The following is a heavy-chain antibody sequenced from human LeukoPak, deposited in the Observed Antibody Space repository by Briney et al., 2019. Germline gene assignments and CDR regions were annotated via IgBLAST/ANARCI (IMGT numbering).Heavy chain of an antibody. J-gene: IGHJ6*02. V-gene: IGHV4-34*01. CDR3: VRGRDGYNFGYYYYGMDV. CDR1: GGSFSGYY. D-gene: IGHD5-24*01. Sequence: SETLSLTCAVYGGSFSGYYWSWIRQPPGKGLEWIGDINHSGSTNYNPSLKSRVTISVDTSKNQFSLKLSSVTAADTAVYYCVRGRDGYNFGYYYYGMDVWGQGTTVTVSS. CDR2: INHSGST.